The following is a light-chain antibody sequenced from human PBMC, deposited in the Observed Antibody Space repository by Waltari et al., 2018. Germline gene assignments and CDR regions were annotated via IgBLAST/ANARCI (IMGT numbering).Light chain of an antibody. CDR2: WAS. CDR1: QSVLYSSNNKNY. J-gene: IGKJ1*01. V-gene: IGKV4-1*01. Sequence: DIVMTQSPDSLAVSLGERATINCESSQSVLYSSNNKNYLAWYQQKPGQPPKLLIYWASTRESGVPDRFIGSRSGTDFTLTINTRQAEDVAVYYCQQYYNTPRTFGQGTKVEIK. CDR3: QQYYNTPRT.